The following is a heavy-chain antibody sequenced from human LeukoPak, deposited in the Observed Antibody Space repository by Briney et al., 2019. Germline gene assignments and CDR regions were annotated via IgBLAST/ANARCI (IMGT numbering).Heavy chain of an antibody. J-gene: IGHJ4*02. CDR2: ISWNSDSI. CDR3: AKVREATRKPYFDY. Sequence: HPGRSLRLSCAASGFTFDDYAMHWVRQAPGKGLEWVSGISWNSDSIGYADSLKGRFTISRDNAKNPLYLQMNSLRAEDTALYYCAKVREATRKPYFDYWGQGTLVTVSS. CDR1: GFTFDDYA. V-gene: IGHV3-9*01. D-gene: IGHD5-12*01.